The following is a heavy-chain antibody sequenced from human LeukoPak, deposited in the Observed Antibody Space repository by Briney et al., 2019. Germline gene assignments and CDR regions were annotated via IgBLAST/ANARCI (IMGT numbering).Heavy chain of an antibody. Sequence: GGSLRLSCVASGFTFSSHGMNWVRQAPGKGLEWVSYISSSSNIINYADSVKGRFTISRDNAKNSLYLQMNNLRAEDTAVYYCARAHYYDSSAFDYWGQGTLVTVSS. V-gene: IGHV3-48*01. CDR2: ISSSSNII. CDR1: GFTFSSHG. CDR3: ARAHYYDSSAFDY. D-gene: IGHD3-22*01. J-gene: IGHJ4*02.